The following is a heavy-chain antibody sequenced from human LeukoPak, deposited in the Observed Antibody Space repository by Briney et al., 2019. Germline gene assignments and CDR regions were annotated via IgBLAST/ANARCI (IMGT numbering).Heavy chain of an antibody. D-gene: IGHD6-19*01. CDR3: AKDLRRQVAAKRFDP. CDR1: GVSISSYD. J-gene: IGHJ5*02. Sequence: WETLRLSCTASGVSISSYDLSWVRQPPGKGLEWVSSISDSGSSTYYADYLKAQFTSSKNHSNNPLYLLMTNLRSADTAVYYVAKDLRRQVAAKRFDPWDQGSLVTVSS. CDR2: ISDSGSST. V-gene: IGHV3-23*01.